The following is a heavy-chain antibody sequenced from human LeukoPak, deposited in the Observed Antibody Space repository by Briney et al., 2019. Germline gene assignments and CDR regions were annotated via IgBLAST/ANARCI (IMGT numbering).Heavy chain of an antibody. CDR1: RFTFSSYW. Sequence: PGGSLRLSCAASRFTFSSYWMTWVRQAPAKGLEWVSFISSTGRTIFYADSVKGRFTISRDNAKNSLYLQMNSLRAEDTAVYYCARGSISGSSFDLWGRGTLLSVSS. J-gene: IGHJ2*01. V-gene: IGHV3-48*04. CDR2: ISSTGRTI. D-gene: IGHD3-9*01. CDR3: ARGSISGSSFDL.